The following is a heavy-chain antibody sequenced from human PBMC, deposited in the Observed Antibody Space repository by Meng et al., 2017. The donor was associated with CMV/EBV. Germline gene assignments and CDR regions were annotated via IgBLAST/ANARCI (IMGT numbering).Heavy chain of an antibody. CDR2: IIPILGIA. CDR1: GGTFSSYA. CDR3: ARGHPQGQLAYYYYGMDV. D-gene: IGHD6-6*01. V-gene: IGHV1-69*10. Sequence: SVKVSCKASGGTFSSYAISWVRQAPGQGLERMGGIIPILGIANYAQKFQGRVTITADKSTSTAYMELSSLRSEDTAVYYCARGHPQGQLAYYYYGMDVWGQGTTVTVSS. J-gene: IGHJ6*02.